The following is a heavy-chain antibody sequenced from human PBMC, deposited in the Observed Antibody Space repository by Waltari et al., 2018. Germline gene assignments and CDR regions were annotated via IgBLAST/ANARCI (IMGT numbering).Heavy chain of an antibody. D-gene: IGHD2-2*01. CDR2: IFSGGDT. CDR1: GFIVSPKY. J-gene: IGHJ4*02. CDR3: AASPGSSRAPFDD. V-gene: IGHV3-53*01. Sequence: EVQLVDSGGCLIQPGGSLRLSWAASGFIVSPKYMSWVRQAPGKGLELVSIIFSGGDTYYADSVKGQFTISRDNSKNTVYLQMNNLRAEDTAVYYCAASPGSSRAPFDDWGQGTLVTVSS.